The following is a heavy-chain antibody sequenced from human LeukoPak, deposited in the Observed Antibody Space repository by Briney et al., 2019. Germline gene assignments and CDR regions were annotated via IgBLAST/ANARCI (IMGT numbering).Heavy chain of an antibody. V-gene: IGHV1-18*01. CDR1: GYTFTSYG. CDR3: ARAPAVRGVIKNWFDP. Sequence: GASVKVSCKASGYTFTSYGISWVRQAPGQGLEWMGWISAYNGNTNYAQKLQGRVTMTTDTSTSTAYMELRSLRSDDTAVYYCARAPAVRGVIKNWFDPWGQGTLVTVSS. CDR2: ISAYNGNT. D-gene: IGHD3-10*01. J-gene: IGHJ5*02.